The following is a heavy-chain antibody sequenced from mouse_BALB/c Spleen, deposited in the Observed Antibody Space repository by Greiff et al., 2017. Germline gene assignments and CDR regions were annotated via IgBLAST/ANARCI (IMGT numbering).Heavy chain of an antibody. CDR2: ISYSGST. CDR1: GYSITCDYA. CDR3: ARKVDSNYYAMDY. V-gene: IGHV3-2*02. Sequence: EVQRVESGPGLVKPSQSLSLTCTVTGYSITCDYAWNWIRQFPGNKLEWMGYISYSGSTSYNPSLKSRISITRDTSKNQFFLQLNSVTTEDTATYYCARKVDSNYYAMDYWGQGTSVTVSS. J-gene: IGHJ4*01. D-gene: IGHD1-1*01.